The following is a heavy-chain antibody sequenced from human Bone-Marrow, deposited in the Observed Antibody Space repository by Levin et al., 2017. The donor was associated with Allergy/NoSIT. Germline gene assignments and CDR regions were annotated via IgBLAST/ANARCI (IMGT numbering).Heavy chain of an antibody. Sequence: SCAASGFSFSTYSMNWVRQAPGKGLEWIASISGDGNDINYADSVKGRFTISRDNANNALYLQMNSLRPQDTAVYYCPRARSTTFFGISLERTFDYWGLGTLVTVSS. CDR3: PRARSTTFFGISLERTFDY. D-gene: IGHD3-3*01. CDR1: GFSFSTYS. CDR2: ISGDGNDI. J-gene: IGHJ4*02. V-gene: IGHV3-21*01.